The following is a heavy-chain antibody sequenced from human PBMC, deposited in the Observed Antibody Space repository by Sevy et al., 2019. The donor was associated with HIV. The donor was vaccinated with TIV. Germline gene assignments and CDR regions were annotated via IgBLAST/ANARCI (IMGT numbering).Heavy chain of an antibody. CDR2: IYTGGST. Sequence: GWSLRLSCAASGFTVSNNYMSWVRQAPGKGLEWVSVIYTGGSTYYVDSVEGRFTMSRDDSKNTVYLEMNNLSAEDTAIYYCARDHGGVQDWYFDLWGRGTLVTVSS. V-gene: IGHV3-53*01. CDR3: ARDHGGVQDWYFDL. J-gene: IGHJ2*01. D-gene: IGHD2-8*02. CDR1: GFTVSNNY.